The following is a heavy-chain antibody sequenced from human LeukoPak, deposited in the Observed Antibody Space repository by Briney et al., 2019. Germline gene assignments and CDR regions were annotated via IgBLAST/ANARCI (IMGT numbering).Heavy chain of an antibody. Sequence: SETLSLTCAVYGGSFSGYYWSWIRQPPGKGLEWIGEINHSGSTNYNPSLKSRVTISVDTSKNQFSLKLSSVTAADTAVYYCATRYSSSSHFDYWGQGTLVTVSS. V-gene: IGHV4-34*01. J-gene: IGHJ4*02. CDR1: GGSFSGYY. CDR3: ATRYSSSSHFDY. D-gene: IGHD6-6*01. CDR2: INHSGST.